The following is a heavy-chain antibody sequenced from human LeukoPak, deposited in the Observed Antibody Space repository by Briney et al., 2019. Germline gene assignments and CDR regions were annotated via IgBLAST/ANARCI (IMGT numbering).Heavy chain of an antibody. CDR3: ARWRLRSGDAFDI. V-gene: IGHV3-53*01. Sequence: GGSLRLSCAASGFTVSSNYMSWVRQAPGKGPEWVSVIYSGGSTYYADSVKGRFTISRDNSKNTLYLQMNSLRAEDTAVYYCARWRLRSGDAFDIWGQGTMVTVSS. D-gene: IGHD3-10*01. CDR1: GFTVSSNY. J-gene: IGHJ3*02. CDR2: IYSGGST.